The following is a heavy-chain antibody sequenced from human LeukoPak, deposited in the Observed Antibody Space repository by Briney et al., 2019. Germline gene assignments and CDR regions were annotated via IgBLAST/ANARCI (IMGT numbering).Heavy chain of an antibody. D-gene: IGHD5-18*01. CDR2: IYYSGST. J-gene: IGHJ4*02. Sequence: SETLSLTCTVSGGSISSSSYYWGWIRQPPGKGLEWIGSIYYSGSTNYNPSLKSRVTISVDTSKNQFSLKLSSVTAADTAVYYCARGRRGYSYGYDYWGQGTLVTVSS. CDR3: ARGRRGYSYGYDY. V-gene: IGHV4-39*07. CDR1: GGSISSSSYY.